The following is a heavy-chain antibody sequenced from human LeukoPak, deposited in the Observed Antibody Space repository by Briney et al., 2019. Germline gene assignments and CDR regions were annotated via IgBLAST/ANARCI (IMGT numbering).Heavy chain of an antibody. D-gene: IGHD3-22*01. CDR2: INHSGST. J-gene: IGHJ4*02. V-gene: IGHV4-34*01. CDR3: ARDYYDSSGLIDY. Sequence: SETLSLTCAVYGGSFSGYYWSSIRQPPGKGLEWIGEINHSGSTNYNPSLKSRVTISVDTSKNQFSLKLSSVTAADTAVYYCARDYYDSSGLIDYWGQGTLVTVSS. CDR1: GGSFSGYY.